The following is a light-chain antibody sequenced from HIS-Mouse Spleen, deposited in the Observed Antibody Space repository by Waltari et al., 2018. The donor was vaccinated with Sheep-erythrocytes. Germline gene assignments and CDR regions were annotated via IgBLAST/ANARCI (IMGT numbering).Light chain of an antibody. CDR2: EGS. V-gene: IGLV2-23*01. J-gene: IGLJ3*02. CDR1: SSDVGSYNL. CDR3: CSYAGSSTPWV. Sequence: QSALTQPASVSGSPGQSITISCTGTSSDVGSYNLVSWYQQHPGKAPKLMIYEGSKRPSGVSSRVSGCKSGNTASLTISGLQAEDEADYYCCSYAGSSTPWVFGGGTKLTVL.